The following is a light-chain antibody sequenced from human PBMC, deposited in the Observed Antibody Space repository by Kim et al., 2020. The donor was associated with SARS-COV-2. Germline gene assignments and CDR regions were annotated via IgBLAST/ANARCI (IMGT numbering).Light chain of an antibody. Sequence: GQRVTISCSGSSSNIGSNTVNGYQQLPGTAPKLLIYSNNQRPSGVPDRFSGSKSGTSASLAISGLQSEDEADYYCAAWDDSLNGRVFGGGTKLTVL. CDR2: SNN. V-gene: IGLV1-44*01. CDR3: AAWDDSLNGRV. J-gene: IGLJ3*02. CDR1: SSNIGSNT.